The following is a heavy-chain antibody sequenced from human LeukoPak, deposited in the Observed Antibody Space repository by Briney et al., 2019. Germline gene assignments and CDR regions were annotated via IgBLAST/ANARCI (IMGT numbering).Heavy chain of an antibody. Sequence: SETLSLTCTVSGGSISSYYWSWIRQPPGKGLEWIGYIYYSGSTNYNPSLKSRVTISVDTSKNQFSLKLSSVTAADTAVYYCARERRLRGSGWPYFDYWGQGTLVTVSS. CDR2: IYYSGST. V-gene: IGHV4-59*01. D-gene: IGHD6-19*01. CDR3: ARERRLRGSGWPYFDY. CDR1: GGSISSYY. J-gene: IGHJ4*02.